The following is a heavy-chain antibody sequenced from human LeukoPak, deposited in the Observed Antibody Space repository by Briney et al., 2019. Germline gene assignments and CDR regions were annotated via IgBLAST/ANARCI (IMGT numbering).Heavy chain of an antibody. CDR2: INTNTGNP. CDR1: GYTFTSYA. Sequence: ASVKVSCKASGYTFTSYAMNWVRQAPGQGLEWMGWINTNTGNPTYAQGFTGRFVFSLDTSDSTAYLQISSLRAEDTAVYYCARVLGSSGWSPILYGMDVWGQGTTVTVSS. D-gene: IGHD6-19*01. V-gene: IGHV7-4-1*02. CDR3: ARVLGSSGWSPILYGMDV. J-gene: IGHJ6*02.